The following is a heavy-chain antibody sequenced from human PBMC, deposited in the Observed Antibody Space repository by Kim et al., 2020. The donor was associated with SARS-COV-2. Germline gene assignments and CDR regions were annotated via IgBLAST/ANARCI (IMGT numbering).Heavy chain of an antibody. Sequence: GDSVKGRFTISRDNAKNSLHLQMNSLRVEDTAVYYCARATGDYWGQGTLVTVSS. D-gene: IGHD3-10*01. V-gene: IGHV3-7*01. J-gene: IGHJ4*02. CDR3: ARATGDY.